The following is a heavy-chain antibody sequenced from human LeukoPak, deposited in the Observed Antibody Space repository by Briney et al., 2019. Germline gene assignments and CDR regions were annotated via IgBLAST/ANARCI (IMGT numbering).Heavy chain of an antibody. CDR3: ANSRWYNAFDI. CDR2: IYYSGNT. CDR1: GGSISSYY. V-gene: IGHV4-59*03. D-gene: IGHD6-13*01. J-gene: IGHJ3*02. Sequence: PSETLSLTCTVSGGSISSYYWNWIRQPPGKGLEWIGYIYYSGNTNYNPSLKSRVTISVDTSKNQFSLKLSSVTAADTAVYYCANSRWYNAFDIWGQGTMVTVSS.